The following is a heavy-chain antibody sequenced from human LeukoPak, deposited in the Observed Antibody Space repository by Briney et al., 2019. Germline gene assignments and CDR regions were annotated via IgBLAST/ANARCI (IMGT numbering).Heavy chain of an antibody. J-gene: IGHJ4*02. CDR3: ARGGRVYYDSSYY. V-gene: IGHV4-39*07. CDR1: GGSISSSSYY. CDR2: IYYSGST. Sequence: SETLSLTCTVSGGSISSSSYYWGWIRQPPGKRLEWIGSIYYSGSTYYNPSLKSRVTISVDTSKNQFSLKLSSVTAADTAVYYCARGGRVYYDSSYYWGQGTLVTVSS. D-gene: IGHD3-22*01.